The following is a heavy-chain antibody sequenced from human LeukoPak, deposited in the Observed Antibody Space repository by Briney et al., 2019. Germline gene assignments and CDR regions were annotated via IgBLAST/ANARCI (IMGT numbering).Heavy chain of an antibody. V-gene: IGHV4-34*01. CDR3: ARHRSYSSGWPFDY. CDR1: GGSFSGYY. CDR2: INHSGST. Sequence: SETLSLTCAVYGGSFSGYYWSWIRQSPGKGLEWIGEINHSGSTNYSPSLKSRVTISVDTSKNQFSLKLSSVTAADTAVYYCARHRSYSSGWPFDYWGQGTLVTVSS. D-gene: IGHD6-19*01. J-gene: IGHJ4*02.